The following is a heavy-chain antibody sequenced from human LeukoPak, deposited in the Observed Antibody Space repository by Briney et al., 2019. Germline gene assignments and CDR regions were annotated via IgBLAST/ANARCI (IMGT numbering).Heavy chain of an antibody. J-gene: IGHJ6*02. CDR1: GYTFTGYY. V-gene: IGHV1-2*02. CDR2: INPNSGGT. Sequence: GASVKVSCKASGYTFTGYYMHWVRQAPGQGLEWMGWINPNSGGTNYAQKFQGRVTMTRDTSISTAYMELSRLRSDDTAVYYCASTYYYDSSGYPPYYYGTDVWGQGTTVTVSS. D-gene: IGHD3-22*01. CDR3: ASTYYYDSSGYPPYYYGTDV.